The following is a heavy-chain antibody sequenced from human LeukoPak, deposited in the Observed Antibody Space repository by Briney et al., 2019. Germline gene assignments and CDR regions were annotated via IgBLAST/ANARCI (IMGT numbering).Heavy chain of an antibody. CDR2: ISGSGGST. CDR1: GFTFSSYA. Sequence: PGGSLRLSCAASGFTFSSYAMSWVRQAPGKGLEWVSAISGSGGSTYYADSVKGRFTISRDNSKNTLYLQMNSLRAEDTAVYYCAKDIVVVPAAIQDYYGMDVWGQGTTVTVSS. J-gene: IGHJ6*02. V-gene: IGHV3-23*01. D-gene: IGHD2-2*02. CDR3: AKDIVVVPAAIQDYYGMDV.